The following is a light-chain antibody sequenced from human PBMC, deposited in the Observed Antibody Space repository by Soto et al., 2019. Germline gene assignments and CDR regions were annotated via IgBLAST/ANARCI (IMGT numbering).Light chain of an antibody. CDR3: QQYESLPLT. CDR2: DAS. Sequence: EIVLTQSPGTLSLSPGERATLSCRASQSVSSYLAWYQQKPGQAPRLLIYDASTRATGIPARFSGSGSGTEFTLTISSLQSEDFATYYCQQYESLPLTFGQGTKVDIK. V-gene: IGKV3-15*01. CDR1: QSVSSY. J-gene: IGKJ1*01.